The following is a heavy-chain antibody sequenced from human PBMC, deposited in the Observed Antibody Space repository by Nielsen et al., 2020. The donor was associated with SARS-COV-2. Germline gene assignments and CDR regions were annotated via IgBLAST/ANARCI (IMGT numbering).Heavy chain of an antibody. D-gene: IGHD5-12*01. CDR1: GFTFSTFA. V-gene: IGHV3-23*01. CDR2: ISGSGRTT. CDR3: ASGYSGSDRIFYNYYMDV. Sequence: GGSLRLSCAASGFTFSTFAMFWVRQSPRKGLEWVSGISGSGRTTYYIESVKGRFTISRDNFKSTLYLQMNSLRVEDTAVYYCASGYSGSDRIFYNYYMDVWGKGTTVTVSS. J-gene: IGHJ6*03.